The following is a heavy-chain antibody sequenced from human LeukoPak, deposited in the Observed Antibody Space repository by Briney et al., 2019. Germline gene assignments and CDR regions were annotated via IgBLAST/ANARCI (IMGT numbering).Heavy chain of an antibody. Sequence: PSETLSLTCAVYGGSFSGYYWSWIRQPPGKGLEWIGEINHSGSTNYNPSLKSRVTISVDTSKNQFSLKLSSVTAADTAVYYCARTMGLVINAFDIWGQGTMVTVSS. CDR1: GGSFSGYY. J-gene: IGHJ3*02. CDR3: ARTMGLVINAFDI. CDR2: INHSGST. V-gene: IGHV4-34*01. D-gene: IGHD3/OR15-3a*01.